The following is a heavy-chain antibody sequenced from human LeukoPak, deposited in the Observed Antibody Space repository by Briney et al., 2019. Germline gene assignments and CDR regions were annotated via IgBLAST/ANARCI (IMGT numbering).Heavy chain of an antibody. CDR1: GDSVSSNSAA. Sequence: SQTLSLTCAISGDSVSSNSAAWNWMRQSPSRGLEWLGRTYFRSKWYNDYAVSVKSRITINPDASKNQFSLQLNSVTPEDTAVYYCASSRQLGEYYFDHWGQGTLVTVSS. CDR3: ASSRQLGEYYFDH. J-gene: IGHJ4*02. CDR2: TYFRSKWYN. V-gene: IGHV6-1*01. D-gene: IGHD3-10*01.